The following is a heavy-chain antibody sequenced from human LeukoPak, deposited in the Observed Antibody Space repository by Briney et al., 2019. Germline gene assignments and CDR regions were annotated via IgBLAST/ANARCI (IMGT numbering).Heavy chain of an antibody. CDR3: AVRDYDFWRGYHS. CDR1: GFTFISSV. J-gene: IGHJ4*02. D-gene: IGHD3-3*01. V-gene: IGHV1-58*02. Sequence: GASVKVSCKASGFTFISSVIQWVRQARGQRLEWIGWIVVGSGNTNYAQKFQERVTITRDMSTSTAYMELSSLRSEDTAVYYCAVRDYDFWRGYHSWGQGTLVTVSS. CDR2: IVVGSGNT.